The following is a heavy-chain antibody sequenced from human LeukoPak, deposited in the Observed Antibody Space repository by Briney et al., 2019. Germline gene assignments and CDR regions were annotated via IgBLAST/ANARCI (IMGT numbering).Heavy chain of an antibody. D-gene: IGHD1-1*01. V-gene: IGHV3-23*01. CDR2: ISGSGYTT. CDR3: AKKRYEDGTSSPGYLDV. CDR1: GFTFTTFA. J-gene: IGHJ6*02. Sequence: GGSLRLSCAASGFTFTTFAMSWVRQAPGKGLEWVSVISGSGYTTHYADSVKGRFTISRDNFENMVYLQMNSLRAEDTAVYYCAKKRYEDGTSSPGYLDVWGQGTTVTVSS.